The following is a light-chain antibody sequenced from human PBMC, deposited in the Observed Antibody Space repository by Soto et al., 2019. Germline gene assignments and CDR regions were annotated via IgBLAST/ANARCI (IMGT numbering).Light chain of an antibody. Sequence: EIVMTQSPLSLTVTPGAPASISCKSSQSLQHNNGNTLLDWYMQKPGQSPQLLIYLASRRAPGAPDRVSGSGSGPDFTLRISTVDADDAAIYSCMQALQTPRTFGQGTKLEI. CDR1: QSLQHNNGNTL. CDR2: LAS. J-gene: IGKJ1*01. CDR3: MQALQTPRT. V-gene: IGKV2-28*01.